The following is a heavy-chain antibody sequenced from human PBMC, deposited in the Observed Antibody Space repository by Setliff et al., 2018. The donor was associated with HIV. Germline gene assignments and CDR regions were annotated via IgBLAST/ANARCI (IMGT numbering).Heavy chain of an antibody. J-gene: IGHJ5*02. CDR1: GASISSDT. D-gene: IGHD1-26*01. V-gene: IGHV4-59*01. Sequence: LSLTCIVSGASISSDTWSWIRQPPGKGLQWIGFIYNSEMINYNPSLKSRVSMSLDTSKNQFSLKLTSVTAADTAVYYCARGGTSSNWFDPWGREPWSPSPQ. CDR3: ARGGTSSNWFDP. CDR2: IYNSEMI.